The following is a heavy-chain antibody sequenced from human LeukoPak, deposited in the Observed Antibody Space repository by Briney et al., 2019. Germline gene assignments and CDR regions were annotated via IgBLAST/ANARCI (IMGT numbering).Heavy chain of an antibody. CDR1: GFTVSSNY. Sequence: GGSLRLSCAASGFTVSSNYMSWVRQAPGKGLEWVSVIYSGGSTYYADSVKGRFTISRDNSKNTLYLQMNSLRAEDTAVYHCAPSSSIAPNWFDPWGQGTLVTVSS. J-gene: IGHJ5*02. CDR2: IYSGGST. CDR3: APSSSIAPNWFDP. D-gene: IGHD6-6*01. V-gene: IGHV3-53*01.